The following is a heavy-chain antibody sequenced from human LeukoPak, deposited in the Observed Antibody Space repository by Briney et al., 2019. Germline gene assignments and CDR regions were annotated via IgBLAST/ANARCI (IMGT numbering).Heavy chain of an antibody. D-gene: IGHD6-19*01. V-gene: IGHV3-11*06. CDR3: ASHSGWYHFDY. Sequence: GGSLRLSCAASGFIFSDYYMSWIRQAPGKGLEWVSCISGSSTDTNYADSVKGRFTVSRDNAKHSLYLQMNSLRAEDTAVYNCASHSGWYHFDYWGQGTLVTVSS. J-gene: IGHJ4*02. CDR2: ISGSSTDT. CDR1: GFIFSDYY.